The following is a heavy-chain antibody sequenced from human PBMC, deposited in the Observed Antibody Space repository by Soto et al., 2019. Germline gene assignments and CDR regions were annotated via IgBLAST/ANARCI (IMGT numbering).Heavy chain of an antibody. J-gene: IGHJ5*02. CDR3: ATQEVGGTYVYTFDP. Sequence: KPSETLSLTCTVSGGSITSSSYYWGWIRQPPGKGLEWIGSIYYSGSTYYNPSLKSRVTISVDTSKNQFSLKLSSVTAADTAVYYFATQEVGGTYVYTFDPWGQGTLVTV. D-gene: IGHD1-26*01. V-gene: IGHV4-39*01. CDR2: IYYSGST. CDR1: GGSITSSSYY.